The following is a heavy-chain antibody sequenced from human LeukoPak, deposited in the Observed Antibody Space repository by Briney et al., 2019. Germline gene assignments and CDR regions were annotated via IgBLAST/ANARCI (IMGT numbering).Heavy chain of an antibody. J-gene: IGHJ4*02. V-gene: IGHV3-74*01. D-gene: IGHD2-15*01. CDR2: INSDGRST. CDR1: GFTFSRYW. CDR3: ARDRVVVAATGFDY. Sequence: GGSLRLSCVASGFTFSRYWMHWVRQAPGKGLVWVSRINSDGRSTNYADSVKGRFSISRDNAENTLYLQMNSLRAEDTAVYYCARDRVVVAATGFDYWGQGTLVTVSS.